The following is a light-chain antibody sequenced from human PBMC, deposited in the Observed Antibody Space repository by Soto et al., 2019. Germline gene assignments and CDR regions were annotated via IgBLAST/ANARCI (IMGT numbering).Light chain of an antibody. CDR1: QSVTNNY. Sequence: EIVLTHSPDTLSLSPGERATLSCRASQSVTNNYLAWYQQRPGQAPRLVIYDASSRATGIPDRFSASGSGTDFTLTISRLEPEDFAVYYCQQYGGSPRTFGQGTKVEVK. J-gene: IGKJ1*01. V-gene: IGKV3-20*01. CDR3: QQYGGSPRT. CDR2: DAS.